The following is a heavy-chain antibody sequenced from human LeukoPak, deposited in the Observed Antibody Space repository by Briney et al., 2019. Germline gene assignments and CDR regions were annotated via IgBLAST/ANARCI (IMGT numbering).Heavy chain of an antibody. Sequence: SETLSLTCTVSGGSISNYYWSWIRQPPGKGLEWIGYIYYSGSTNYNPSLKSRVTISVDTSKNQFSLKLSSVTAADTAVYYCARTVLRFLEWLASSRDNWFDPWGQGTLVTVSS. CDR2: IYYSGST. V-gene: IGHV4-59*12. CDR3: ARTVLRFLEWLASSRDNWFDP. D-gene: IGHD3-3*01. J-gene: IGHJ5*02. CDR1: GGSISNYY.